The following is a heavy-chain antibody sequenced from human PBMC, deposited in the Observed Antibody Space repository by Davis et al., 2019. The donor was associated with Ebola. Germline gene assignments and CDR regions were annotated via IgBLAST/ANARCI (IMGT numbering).Heavy chain of an antibody. V-gene: IGHV4-34*01. J-gene: IGHJ4*02. CDR1: GGSFSGYY. Sequence: PGGSLRLSCAVYGGSFSGYYWTWVRQSPEKGLEWIGEIYHTGRTTSNSALKSRVTISVDRSRNQFSLKLTSVTAADTAVYYCARIKLTGYSSGWLIDYWGQGTLVTVSS. CDR2: IYHTGRT. D-gene: IGHD6-19*01. CDR3: ARIKLTGYSSGWLIDY.